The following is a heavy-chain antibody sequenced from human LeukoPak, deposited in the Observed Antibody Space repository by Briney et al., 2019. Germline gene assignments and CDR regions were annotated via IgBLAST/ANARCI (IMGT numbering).Heavy chain of an antibody. D-gene: IGHD2-15*01. Sequence: ASVKVSCKASGYTFTGYYMHWVRQAPGQGLEWMGWINPNSGGTNYAQRFQGRVTMTRDTSISTAYMELGSLRSDDTAVYFCARASCGDDSCYSNWFDPWGQGTLVTVSS. CDR1: GYTFTGYY. CDR3: ARASCGDDSCYSNWFDP. CDR2: INPNSGGT. J-gene: IGHJ5*02. V-gene: IGHV1-2*02.